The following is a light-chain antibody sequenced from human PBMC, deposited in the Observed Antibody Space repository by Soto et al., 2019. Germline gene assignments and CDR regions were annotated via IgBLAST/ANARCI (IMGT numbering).Light chain of an antibody. J-gene: IGLJ1*01. CDR1: SGDVGGYYY. CDR3: SSYTSSNTFYV. V-gene: IGLV2-14*01. CDR2: QVS. Sequence: QSALAQPASVSGSPGQSITISCTGTSGDVGGYYYVSWYQHHPGKAPKLMIYQVSNRPSGVSNRFSGSKSGNTASLTISGPQAEDEADYYCSSYTSSNTFYVFGTGTKV.